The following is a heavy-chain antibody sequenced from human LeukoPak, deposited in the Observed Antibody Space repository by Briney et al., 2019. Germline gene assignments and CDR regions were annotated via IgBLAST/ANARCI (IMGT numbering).Heavy chain of an antibody. CDR1: GGSISSSSYY. J-gene: IGHJ3*02. D-gene: IGHD1-7*01. CDR3: ARDVLELRAFDI. CDR2: IYHSGST. V-gene: IGHV4-39*07. Sequence: SETLSLTCTVSGGSISSSSYYWGWIRQPPGKGLEWIGSIYHSGSTYYNPSLKSRVTISVDTSKNQFSLKLSSVTAADTAVYYCARDVLELRAFDIWGQGTMVTVSS.